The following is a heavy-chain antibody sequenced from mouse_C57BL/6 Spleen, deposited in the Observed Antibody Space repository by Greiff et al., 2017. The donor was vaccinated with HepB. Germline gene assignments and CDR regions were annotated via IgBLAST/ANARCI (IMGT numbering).Heavy chain of an antibody. D-gene: IGHD1-1*01. CDR2: IDPSDSYT. CDR3: ARAFTTVEAIDY. J-gene: IGHJ2*01. Sequence: QVHVKQPGAELVKPGASVKLSCKASGYTFTSYWMQWVKQRPGQGLEWIGEIDPSDSYTNYNQKFKGKATLTVDTSSSTAYMQLSSLTSEDSAVYYCARAFTTVEAIDYWGQGTTLTVSS. CDR1: GYTFTSYW. V-gene: IGHV1-50*01.